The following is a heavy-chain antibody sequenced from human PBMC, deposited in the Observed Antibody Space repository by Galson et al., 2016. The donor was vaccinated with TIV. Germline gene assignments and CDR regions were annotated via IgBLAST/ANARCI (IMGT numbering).Heavy chain of an antibody. CDR2: IHSSGST. CDR1: GASVSSGADF. CDR3: ARWADNGSYYEYFHH. D-gene: IGHD1-26*01. V-gene: IGHV4-31*03. Sequence: TLSLTCTVSGASVSSGADFWTWIRQRPGKGLEWIGYIHSSGSTYYRPSLKSRINISTGMSKNQFSLRLTSLTAADAAMYYCARWADNGSYYEYFHHWGQGTLVTVSS. J-gene: IGHJ1*01.